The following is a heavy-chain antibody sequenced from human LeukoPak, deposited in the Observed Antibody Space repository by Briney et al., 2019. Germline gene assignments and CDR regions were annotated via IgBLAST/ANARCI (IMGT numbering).Heavy chain of an antibody. CDR1: GGTFSSYA. D-gene: IGHD6-13*01. V-gene: IGHV1-69*04. CDR3: ARGTRAAASTYGMDV. CDR2: IIPILGIA. J-gene: IGHJ6*02. Sequence: GSSVKVSCKASGGTFSSYAISWVRQAPGQGLEWMRRIIPILGIANYAQKFQGRVTITADKSTSTAYMELSSLRSEDTAVYYCARGTRAAASTYGMDVWGQGTTVTVSS.